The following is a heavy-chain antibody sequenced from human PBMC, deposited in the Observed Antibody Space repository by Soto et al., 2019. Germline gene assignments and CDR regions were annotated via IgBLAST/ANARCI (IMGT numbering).Heavy chain of an antibody. CDR2: IYYSGST. V-gene: IGHV4-39*01. Sequence: NLSETLSLTCTVSGGSISSSSYYWGWIRQPPGKGLEWIGSIYYSGSTYYNPSLKSRVTISVDTSKNQFSLKLSSVTAADTAVYYCARLVWSIAADYWGQGTLVTVSS. D-gene: IGHD6-25*01. CDR3: ARLVWSIAADY. CDR1: GGSISSSSYY. J-gene: IGHJ4*02.